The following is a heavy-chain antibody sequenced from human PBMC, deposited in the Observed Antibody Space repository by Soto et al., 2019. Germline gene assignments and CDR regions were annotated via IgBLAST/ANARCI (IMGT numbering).Heavy chain of an antibody. Sequence: QVQLQESGPGLVKPSQTLSLTCTVSGGSISSGGYYWSWIRQHPGKGLERIGYIYYSGSTYYNPSLRSRVTISVDTSKNQFSLKLGSVTAADTAVYYCARGRAGRGFYYYYMVVWGKGTTVTVSS. CDR2: IYYSGST. D-gene: IGHD3-10*01. CDR3: ARGRAGRGFYYYYMVV. J-gene: IGHJ6*03. V-gene: IGHV4-31*03. CDR1: GGSISSGGYY.